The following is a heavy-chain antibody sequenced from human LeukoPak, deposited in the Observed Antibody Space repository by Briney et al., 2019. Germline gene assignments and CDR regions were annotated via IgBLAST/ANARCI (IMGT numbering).Heavy chain of an antibody. Sequence: PSETLSLTCSVSGGSINDYYWNWIRQPAGKGLEWIGRFYSSGGTHYNPSLKSPVSISVDKSKNQFSLKLSSVTAADTAVYYCARGSFGHFDRWGQGTLVTVSS. CDR1: GGSINDYY. D-gene: IGHD5-18*01. J-gene: IGHJ4*02. CDR2: FYSSGGT. CDR3: ARGSFGHFDR. V-gene: IGHV4-4*07.